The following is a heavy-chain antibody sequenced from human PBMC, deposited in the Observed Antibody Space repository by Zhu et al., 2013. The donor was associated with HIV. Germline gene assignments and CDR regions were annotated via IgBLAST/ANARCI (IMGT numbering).Heavy chain of an antibody. D-gene: IGHD6-19*01. CDR3: ARDPHMGYSSGLFDY. CDR2: ISSSGSTI. J-gene: IGHJ4*02. CDR1: GFTFSSYE. V-gene: IGHV3-48*03. Sequence: EVQLVESGGGLVQPGGSLRLSCAASGFTFSSYEMNWVRQAPGKGLEWVSYISSSGSTIYYADSVKGRFTISRDNAKNSLYLQMNSLRAEDTAVYYCARDPHMGYSSGLFDYWGQGTLVTVSS.